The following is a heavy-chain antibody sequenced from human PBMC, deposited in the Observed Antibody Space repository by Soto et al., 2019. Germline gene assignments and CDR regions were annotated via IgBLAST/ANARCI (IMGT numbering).Heavy chain of an antibody. CDR1: GFTFSRDG. D-gene: IGHD4-17*01. CDR3: AKERATTTAFDY. J-gene: IGHJ4*02. V-gene: IGHV3-23*01. Sequence: EVQLLESGGGLVQAGGSLRLSCAAAGFTFSRDGMSGVRQAPGTGLEWVSLITDNGGSTYYADSVKGRFTISRDTTKNTLFLQMNSLRAEDTAVYYCAKERATTTAFDYWGQGALVTVSS. CDR2: ITDNGGST.